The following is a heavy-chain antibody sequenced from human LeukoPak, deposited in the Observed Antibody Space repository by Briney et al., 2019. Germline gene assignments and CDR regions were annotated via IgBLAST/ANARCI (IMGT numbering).Heavy chain of an antibody. CDR3: ARPDTAMVTGGLWFDP. V-gene: IGHV1-2*02. J-gene: IGHJ5*02. Sequence: ASVKVSCKASGYTFTGYFMHWVRQAPGQGLEWMGWINPNSGGTNYAQKLQGRVTMTTDTSTSTAYMELRSQRSDDTAVYYCARPDTAMVTGGLWFDPWGQGTLVTVSS. CDR2: INPNSGGT. CDR1: GYTFTGYF. D-gene: IGHD5-18*01.